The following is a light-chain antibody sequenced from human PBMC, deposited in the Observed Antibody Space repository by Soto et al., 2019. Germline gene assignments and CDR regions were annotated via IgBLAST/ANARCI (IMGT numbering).Light chain of an antibody. V-gene: IGKV3-15*01. CDR3: QQYSNWPPVT. J-gene: IGKJ4*01. CDR2: GAS. Sequence: EIVLTQSPATLSLSPGERATLSCRASQSVGSKVAWYQQKPGQAPSLLIYGASTRASGIPLRFSGSGSGTEFTLTISSLQSEDFAVYYCQQYSNWPPVTFGGGTKV. CDR1: QSVGSK.